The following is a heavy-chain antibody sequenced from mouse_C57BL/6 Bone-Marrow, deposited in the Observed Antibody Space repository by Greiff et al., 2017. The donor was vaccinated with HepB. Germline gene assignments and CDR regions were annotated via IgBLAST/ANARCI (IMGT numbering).Heavy chain of an antibody. CDR2: ISSCSSTI. CDR1: GFTFSDYG. J-gene: IGHJ2*01. D-gene: IGHD4-1*01. Sequence: EVMLVESGGGLVKPGGSLKLSCAASGFTFSDYGMHWVRQAPEKGLEWVAYISSCSSTIYYADTVKGRFTISRDNAKNTLFLQMTSLRSEDTAMYYCARQELGRYYFDYWGQGTTLTVSS. V-gene: IGHV5-17*01. CDR3: ARQELGRYYFDY.